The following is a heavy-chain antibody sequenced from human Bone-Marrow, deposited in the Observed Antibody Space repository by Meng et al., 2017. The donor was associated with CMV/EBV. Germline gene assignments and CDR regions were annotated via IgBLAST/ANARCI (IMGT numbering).Heavy chain of an antibody. Sequence: GESLKISCTASGFTFGDYAMSWVRQAPGKGPEWVGFIRSKAYGGTTEYAASVKGRFTISRDDSKSIAYLQMNSLKTEDTAVYYCTTRDSSGYLYVDYWGQGSLVTGYS. CDR1: GFTFGDYA. J-gene: IGHJ4*02. CDR2: IRSKAYGGTT. V-gene: IGHV3-49*04. D-gene: IGHD3-22*01. CDR3: TTRDSSGYLYVDY.